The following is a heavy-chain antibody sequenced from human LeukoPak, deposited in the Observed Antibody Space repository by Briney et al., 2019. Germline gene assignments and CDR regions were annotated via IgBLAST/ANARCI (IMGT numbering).Heavy chain of an antibody. CDR2: IHRSGST. CDR3: ARQNWNFDF. J-gene: IGHJ4*02. V-gene: IGHV4-38-2*01. Sequence: KPSETLSLTCVVFGYSINSGYHWGWIRQPPGRGLEWIGSIHRSGSTYYNPSLKGRVTISVGTSKNHFSLRLSSVTAADTAVYYCARQNWNFDFWGQGTLVTVSS. D-gene: IGHD1-1*01. CDR1: GYSINSGYH.